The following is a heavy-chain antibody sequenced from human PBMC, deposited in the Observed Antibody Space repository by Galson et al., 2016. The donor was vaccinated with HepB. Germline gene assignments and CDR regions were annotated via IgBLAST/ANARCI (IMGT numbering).Heavy chain of an antibody. CDR1: GGTFSSYA. V-gene: IGHV1-69*13. Sequence: SVKVSCKASGGTFSSYAISWVRQAPGQGLEWMGGIIPIFGTANYAQKFQGRVTITADESTSTAYMGLSSLRSEDTAVYYCALVGATRGYYYYGMDVWGQGTTVTVSS. D-gene: IGHD1-26*01. CDR3: ALVGATRGYYYYGMDV. J-gene: IGHJ6*02. CDR2: IIPIFGTA.